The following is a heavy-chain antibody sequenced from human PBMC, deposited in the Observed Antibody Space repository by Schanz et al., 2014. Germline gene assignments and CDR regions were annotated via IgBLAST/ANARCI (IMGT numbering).Heavy chain of an antibody. D-gene: IGHD2-21*01. V-gene: IGHV1-46*01. J-gene: IGHJ4*02. CDR2: INPSGGST. CDR3: ARDRLECGAECYSVEVFEI. CDR1: GGTFSSDT. Sequence: QVQLVQSGAEVKKPGSSVKVSCKASGGTFSSDTFSWVRQAPGQGLEWMGMINPSGGSTTYAQKFQGRVTMTRDTSTSTVYMELSSLRSEDTAVYYCARDRLECGAECYSVEVFEIWGQGTLVIVSS.